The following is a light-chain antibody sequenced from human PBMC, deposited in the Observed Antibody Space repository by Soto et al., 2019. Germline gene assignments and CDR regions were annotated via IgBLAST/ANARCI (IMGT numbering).Light chain of an antibody. CDR1: QSISSW. CDR2: DAS. V-gene: IGKV1-5*01. Sequence: DIQMTQSPSTLSASVGDRVTITCRASQSISSWLAWYQQKPGKAPKLLIYDASSLESGVPSRFSASGSGTEFTLTISSLQPDDFATYYCQQYNSYSFGGGTKVEIK. CDR3: QQYNSYS. J-gene: IGKJ4*01.